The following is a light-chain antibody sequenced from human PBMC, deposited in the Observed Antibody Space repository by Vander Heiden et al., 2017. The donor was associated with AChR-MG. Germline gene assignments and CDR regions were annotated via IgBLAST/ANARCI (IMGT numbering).Light chain of an antibody. J-gene: IGKJ2*01. Sequence: EIVMTPSPATLSVSPGERATLSCRASQSINSNLAWYQQKPDQGPRLLIYGASARATGVPASFSGSGSGAEFTLTISSLQSEDFAVYYCQQYNNWPPYTFGQGTKLEIK. CDR3: QQYNNWPPYT. CDR1: QSINSN. V-gene: IGKV3-15*01. CDR2: GAS.